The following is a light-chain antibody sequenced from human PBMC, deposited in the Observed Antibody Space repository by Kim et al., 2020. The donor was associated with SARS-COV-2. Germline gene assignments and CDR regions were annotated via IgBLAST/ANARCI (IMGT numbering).Light chain of an antibody. V-gene: IGKV1-39*01. Sequence: ASGGDSVTNTTRGSQPISNYLKLYQQKPGRAPNLLIFTASTLQSGVPSRFSGRASETHFTLTITGLQPEDVATYYCQQSYVTPRTFGQGTKVDIK. J-gene: IGKJ1*01. CDR3: QQSYVTPRT. CDR2: TAS. CDR1: QPISNY.